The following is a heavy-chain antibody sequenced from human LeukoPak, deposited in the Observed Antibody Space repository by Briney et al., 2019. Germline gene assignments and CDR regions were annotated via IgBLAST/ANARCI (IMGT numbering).Heavy chain of an antibody. CDR2: ISAYNGNT. CDR3: ARKYYYDSSGYAGDAFDI. V-gene: IGHV1-18*01. D-gene: IGHD3-22*01. CDR1: GYTFTSYG. J-gene: IGHJ3*02. Sequence: GASVKVSCKASGYTFTSYGISWVRQAPGQGLEWMGWISAYNGNTNYAQKLQGRVAMTTDTSTSTAYMELRSLRSDDTAVYYCARKYYYDSSGYAGDAFDIWGQGTMVTVSS.